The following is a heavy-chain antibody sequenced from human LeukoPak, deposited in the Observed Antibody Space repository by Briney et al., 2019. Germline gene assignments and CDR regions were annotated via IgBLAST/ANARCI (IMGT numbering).Heavy chain of an antibody. Sequence: QTGGSLRLSCAASGFTFSSYDIHWVRQAPGKGLEWVAFTRHDGSNKHYADSVRGRFTISRDNSKNTLYLQMNSLRADDTAVYYCAKEKWRTNYYGSGSYSRGRVFQHWGQGTLVTVSS. CDR2: TRHDGSNK. V-gene: IGHV3-30*02. CDR1: GFTFSSYD. D-gene: IGHD3-10*01. J-gene: IGHJ1*01. CDR3: AKEKWRTNYYGSGSYSRGRVFQH.